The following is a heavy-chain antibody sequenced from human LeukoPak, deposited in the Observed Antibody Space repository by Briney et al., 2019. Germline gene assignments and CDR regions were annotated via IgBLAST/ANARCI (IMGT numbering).Heavy chain of an antibody. CDR1: GFTFSSYA. Sequence: GGSLRLSCAASGFTFSSYAMHWVRQAPGKGLEWVAVISYDGSNKYYADSVKGRFTISRDNSKNTLYLQMNSLRADDTAIYYCAKDFAQSELGIDYWGQGTLVTVSS. D-gene: IGHD7-27*01. V-gene: IGHV3-30-3*01. J-gene: IGHJ4*02. CDR2: ISYDGSNK. CDR3: AKDFAQSELGIDY.